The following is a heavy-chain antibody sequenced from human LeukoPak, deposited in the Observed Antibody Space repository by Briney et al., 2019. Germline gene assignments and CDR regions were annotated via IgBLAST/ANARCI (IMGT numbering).Heavy chain of an antibody. Sequence: SETLPLTCTVSGGSISNYYWSWVRQPPGKGLECIEYIYSSGSTNYNPSLKSRVTISVDTSKNQFSLKLSSVTAADTAVYYCARDGRAYYFDYWGQGTLVTVSS. CDR2: IYSSGST. V-gene: IGHV4-59*01. CDR3: ARDGRAYYFDY. J-gene: IGHJ4*02. CDR1: GGSISNYY.